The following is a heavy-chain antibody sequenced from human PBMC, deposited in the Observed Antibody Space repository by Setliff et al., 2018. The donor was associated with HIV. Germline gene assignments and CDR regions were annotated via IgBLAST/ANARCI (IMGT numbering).Heavy chain of an antibody. Sequence: VASVKVSCKASGNTVTRYSMHWVRQAPGQGLEWMGIIDPSGGSTNYAQKFRGRVTMTRDTFTSTVYMELSSLRSEDTAVYYCARDLDSAYDKTLDYWGQGTLVTVSS. CDR1: GNTVTRYS. D-gene: IGHD5-12*01. V-gene: IGHV1-46*01. CDR2: IDPSGGST. CDR3: ARDLDSAYDKTLDY. J-gene: IGHJ4*02.